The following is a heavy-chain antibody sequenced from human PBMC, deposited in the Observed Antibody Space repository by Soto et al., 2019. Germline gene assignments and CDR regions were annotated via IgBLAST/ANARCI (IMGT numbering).Heavy chain of an antibody. D-gene: IGHD2-2*01. V-gene: IGHV4-38-2*02. J-gene: IGHJ5*02. CDR2: IYRSGGT. Sequence: PSETVSLTCAVSSYSISSGYYWAWIWQPPGKGLAWMGGIYRSGGTYYSPRLRSRVTILVNTSKNQFSLKLSSVTAADTAVYYCARERRDVVVPASGGFDPWGQGTLVTVS. CDR1: SYSISSGYY. CDR3: ARERRDVVVPASGGFDP.